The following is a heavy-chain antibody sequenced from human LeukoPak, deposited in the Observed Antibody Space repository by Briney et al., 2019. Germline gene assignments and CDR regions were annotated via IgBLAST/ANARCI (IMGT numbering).Heavy chain of an antibody. J-gene: IGHJ6*02. CDR3: ARGPYGDYSYYYYGMDV. Sequence: ASVKVSCKASGYTFTGYYMHWVRQAPGQGLEWMGWINPNSGGTNYAQKFQGRVTMTRDTSISTAYMELSRLRSDDTAVYYRARGPYGDYSYYYYGMDVWGQGTTVTVSS. CDR1: GYTFTGYY. CDR2: INPNSGGT. V-gene: IGHV1-2*02. D-gene: IGHD4-17*01.